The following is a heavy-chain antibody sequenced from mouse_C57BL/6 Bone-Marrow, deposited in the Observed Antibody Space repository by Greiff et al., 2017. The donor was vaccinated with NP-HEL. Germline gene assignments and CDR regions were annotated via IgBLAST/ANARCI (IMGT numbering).Heavy chain of an antibody. CDR2: ISYDGSN. J-gene: IGHJ3*01. CDR1: GYSITSGYY. Sequence: VQLKESGPGLVKPSQSLSLTCSVTGYSITSGYYWNWIRQFPGNKLEWMGYISYDGSNNYNPSLKNRISITRDTSKNQFFLKLNSVTTEDTATYYCARNYGVAYWGQGTLVTVSA. V-gene: IGHV3-6*01. D-gene: IGHD1-1*01. CDR3: ARNYGVAY.